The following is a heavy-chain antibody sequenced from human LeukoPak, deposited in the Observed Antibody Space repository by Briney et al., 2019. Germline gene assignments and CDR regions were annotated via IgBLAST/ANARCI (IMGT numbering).Heavy chain of an antibody. J-gene: IGHJ4*02. CDR1: GFTFSAFW. D-gene: IGHD3-10*01. V-gene: IGHV3-7*04. CDR2: INQDEIER. Sequence: RGSLRLSCAASGFTFSAFWMSWVRQAPGKGLEWVATINQDEIERYSVDSMKGRFTISRDNAKNSLFLQMNSLRTEDTAVYFCARDRGVRDFIDYWGQGTLVTVSS. CDR3: ARDRGVRDFIDY.